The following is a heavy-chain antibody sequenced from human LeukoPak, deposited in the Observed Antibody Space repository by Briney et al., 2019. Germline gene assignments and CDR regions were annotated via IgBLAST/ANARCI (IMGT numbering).Heavy chain of an antibody. CDR3: AKFITMVRGVITTHDY. V-gene: IGHV3-23*01. CDR2: ISGSGGST. J-gene: IGHJ4*02. Sequence: PGGSLRLSCAASGFTFSSYAMSWVRQAPGKGLEWVSAISGSGGSTYYADSVKGRFTISRDNSKNTLYLQMNSLRAEDTAVYYCAKFITMVRGVITTHDYWGQGTLVTVSS. CDR1: GFTFSSYA. D-gene: IGHD3-10*01.